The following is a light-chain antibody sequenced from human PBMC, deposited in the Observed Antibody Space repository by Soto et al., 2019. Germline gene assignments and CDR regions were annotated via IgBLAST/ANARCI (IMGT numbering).Light chain of an antibody. CDR2: KAS. J-gene: IGKJ1*01. V-gene: IGKV1-5*03. CDR1: QSISSW. CDR3: QQYGSYRWK. Sequence: DIQMTQSPSPLSASVGDRVTITCRASQSISSWLAWYQQKPGKAPKLLIYKASSLESGVPSRFSGRGSGTEFALTISSLQSDDFATYYCQQYGSYRWKFGQGTKVDIK.